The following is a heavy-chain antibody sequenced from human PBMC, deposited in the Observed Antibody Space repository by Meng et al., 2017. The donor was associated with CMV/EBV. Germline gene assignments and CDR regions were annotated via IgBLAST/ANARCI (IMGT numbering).Heavy chain of an antibody. CDR1: GYTFTSYG. D-gene: IGHD6-25*01. J-gene: IGHJ6*02. Sequence: AAVKVSCKASGYTFTSYGISWVRQDPGQGLEWMGWISAYNGNTNYAQKLQGRVTMTTDTSTSTAYMELRSLRSDDTAVYYCAMDKVGYSSGWYGMDVWGQGTTVTVSS. CDR2: ISAYNGNT. CDR3: AMDKVGYSSGWYGMDV. V-gene: IGHV1-18*01.